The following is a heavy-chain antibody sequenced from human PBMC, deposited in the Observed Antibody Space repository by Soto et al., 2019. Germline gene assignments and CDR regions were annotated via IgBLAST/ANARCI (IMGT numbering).Heavy chain of an antibody. CDR3: VRDEAHYDILTGSSLGRAFDI. Sequence: QVQLQESGPSLVKPSGTLSLTCVITNASISSSNWWSWVRQAPGKGLEWIGEIYHTGRTNYAPSLRSRVTMSIDKSNDRFSLRVTSLTAADTAVYYCVRDEAHYDILTGSSLGRAFDIWGQGTIVTVSS. J-gene: IGHJ3*02. D-gene: IGHD3-9*01. V-gene: IGHV4-4*02. CDR2: IYHTGRT. CDR1: NASISSSNW.